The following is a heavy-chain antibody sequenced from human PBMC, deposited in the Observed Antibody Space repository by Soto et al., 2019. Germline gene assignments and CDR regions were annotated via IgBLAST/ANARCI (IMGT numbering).Heavy chain of an antibody. CDR2: IIPIFGTA. CDR3: ARDGGRHSGGIDY. Sequence: QVQLVQSGAEVKKPGSTVKVSCKASGGTFSSYSINWVRQAPGQGLEWKGKIIPIFGTANYAQKFQGRVTITADESTSTAYMELSSLRSEDTAVYYCARDGGRHSGGIDYWGQGTLVTVSS. CDR1: GGTFSSYS. D-gene: IGHD1-26*01. J-gene: IGHJ4*02. V-gene: IGHV1-69*18.